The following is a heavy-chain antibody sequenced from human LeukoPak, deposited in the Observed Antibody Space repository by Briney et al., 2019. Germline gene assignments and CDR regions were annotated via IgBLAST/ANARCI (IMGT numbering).Heavy chain of an antibody. CDR1: GFIFSSYG. V-gene: IGHV3-30*19. J-gene: IGHJ5*02. CDR3: ARDKQYSSGWSNWFDP. CDR2: ISYDGSNK. D-gene: IGHD6-19*01. Sequence: GRSLRLSCAASGFIFSSYGMHWVRQAPGKGLEWVAVISYDGSNKYYADSVKGRFTISRDNSKNTLYLQMNSLRAEDTAVYYCARDKQYSSGWSNWFDPWGQGTLVTVSS.